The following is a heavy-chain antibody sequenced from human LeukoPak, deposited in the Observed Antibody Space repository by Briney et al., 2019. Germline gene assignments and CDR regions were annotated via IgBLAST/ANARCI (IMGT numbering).Heavy chain of an antibody. J-gene: IGHJ4*02. D-gene: IGHD3-22*01. CDR1: GFSLSSYA. CDR3: ASGQTMSY. CDR2: ISGSGGST. V-gene: IGHV3-23*01. Sequence: GGSLRLSCATSGFSLSSYAMSWVRQAPGKGLEWVSGISGSGGSTDNVDSVKGRFTISRDNAKNSLYLQMNSLRAEDTAVYYCASGQTMSYWGQGTLVTVSS.